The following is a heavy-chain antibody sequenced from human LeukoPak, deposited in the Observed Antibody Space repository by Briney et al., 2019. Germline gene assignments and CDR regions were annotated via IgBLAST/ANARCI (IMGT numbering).Heavy chain of an antibody. D-gene: IGHD3-3*01. CDR2: INIDWSWT. J-gene: IGHJ4*01. Sequence: GGSLRLSCAASGHYWMHWVSQVPGKGLVWVSHINIDWSWTSYADSVKGRFTISTHTAKTTVYMHINSLRAEDTAVSYCAIDRRWRTSGYYLYYFEYWGHGTPVTSSS. CDR3: AIDRRWRTSGYYLYYFEY. V-gene: IGHV3-74*01. CDR1: GHYW.